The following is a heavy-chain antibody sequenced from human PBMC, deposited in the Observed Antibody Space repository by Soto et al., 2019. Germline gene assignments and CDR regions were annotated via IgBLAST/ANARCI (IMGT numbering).Heavy chain of an antibody. CDR3: ARVVRCGGGNCYGAYYFDY. D-gene: IGHD2-15*01. Sequence: PSETLSLTCTVSGGSFSSYYWSWIRQPSGKRLEWIGSIYYSGSTNYSPSLKSRVTISVDTSKTQFSLKLNSVTAADTAVYYCARVVRCGGGNCYGAYYFDYWGQGTLVTVSS. V-gene: IGHV4-59*01. CDR1: GGSFSSYY. CDR2: IYYSGST. J-gene: IGHJ4*02.